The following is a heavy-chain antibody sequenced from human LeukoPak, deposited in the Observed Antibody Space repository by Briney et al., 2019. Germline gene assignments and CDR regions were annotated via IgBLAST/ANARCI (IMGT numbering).Heavy chain of an antibody. J-gene: IGHJ4*02. CDR1: GYTFIAYY. CDR3: VRDGSFDY. D-gene: IGHD5-12*01. CDR2: INPNSGDT. V-gene: IGHV1-2*02. Sequence: GASVKVSCKASGYTFIAYYMHWVRQAPGQGLEWMGWINPNSGDTNYAQKFQGRVTMTRDTSISTAYMELNRLRSDDTAVYYCVRDGSFDYWGQGTLVTVSS.